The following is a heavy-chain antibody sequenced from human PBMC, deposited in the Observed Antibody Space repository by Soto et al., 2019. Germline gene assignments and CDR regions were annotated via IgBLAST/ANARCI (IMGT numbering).Heavy chain of an antibody. CDR2: ISSSSSYI. V-gene: IGHV3-21*01. CDR1: GFTFSSYS. J-gene: IGHJ4*02. CDR3: ARGNVDIVATITRFDY. Sequence: PGGSLRLSCAASGFTFSSYSMNWVRQAPGKGLEWVSSISSSSSYIYYADSVKGRFTISRDNAENSLYLQMNSLRAEDTAVYYCARGNVDIVATITRFDYWGQGT. D-gene: IGHD5-12*01.